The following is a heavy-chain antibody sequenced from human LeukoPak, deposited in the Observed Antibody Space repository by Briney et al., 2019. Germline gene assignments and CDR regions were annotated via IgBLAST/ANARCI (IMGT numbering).Heavy chain of an antibody. CDR3: AKGLDYNLDH. Sequence: GGSLRLSCAASGFTFSNFSLYWVRQAPGKGLQWVALISYDGINKYYSDSVKGRFTISRDNSRNTLYLQMHSLRVEDTAVYYCAKGLDYNLDHWGQGILVSVSS. CDR2: ISYDGINK. D-gene: IGHD4-11*01. V-gene: IGHV3-30*17. J-gene: IGHJ4*02. CDR1: GFTFSNFS.